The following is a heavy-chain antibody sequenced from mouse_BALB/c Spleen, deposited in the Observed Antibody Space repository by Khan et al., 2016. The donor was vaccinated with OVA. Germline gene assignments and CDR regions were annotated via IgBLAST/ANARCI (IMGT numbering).Heavy chain of an antibody. CDR3: DRDRDDYFDY. Sequence: QIQLVQSGPELKKPGETVKISCKASGYTFTDYSMHWVKQAPGKGLKWMGWINTETGEPTYADDFKGRFAFSLDNSASTAYLQINNLKNEDTATYFYDRDRDDYFDYWGQGTTLTVSA. CDR2: INTETGEP. V-gene: IGHV9-2-1*01. J-gene: IGHJ2*01. D-gene: IGHD2-14*01. CDR1: GYTFTDYS.